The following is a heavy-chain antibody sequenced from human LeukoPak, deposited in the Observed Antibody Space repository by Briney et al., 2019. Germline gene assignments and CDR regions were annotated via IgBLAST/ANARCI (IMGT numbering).Heavy chain of an antibody. CDR2: IYYSGST. D-gene: IGHD3-9*01. CDR3: ASVRDDTAYYFDY. V-gene: IGHV4-59*01. Sequence: SETLSLTCTVSGGSISSYYWSWIRQPPGKGLEWIGYIYYSGSTNYNPSLKSRVTISVDTSKNQFSLKLSSVTAADTAVYYCASVRDDTAYYFDYWGQGTLVTVSS. CDR1: GGSISSYY. J-gene: IGHJ4*02.